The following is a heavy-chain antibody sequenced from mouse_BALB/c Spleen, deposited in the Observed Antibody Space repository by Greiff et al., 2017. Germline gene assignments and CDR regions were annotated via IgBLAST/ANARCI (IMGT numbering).Heavy chain of an antibody. CDR2: IWAGGST. CDR3: ARDGITTGTWFAY. CDR1: GFSLTSYG. D-gene: IGHD2-4*01. Sequence: VKLQESGPGLVAPSQSLSITCTVSGFSLTSYGVHWVRQPPGKGLEWLGVIWAGGSTNYNSALMSRLSISKDNSKSQVFLKMNSLQTDDTAMYYCARDGITTGTWFAYWGQGTLVTVSA. V-gene: IGHV2-9*02. J-gene: IGHJ3*01.